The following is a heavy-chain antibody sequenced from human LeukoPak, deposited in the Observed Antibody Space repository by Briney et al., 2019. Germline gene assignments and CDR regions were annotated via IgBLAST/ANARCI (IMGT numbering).Heavy chain of an antibody. D-gene: IGHD3-22*01. V-gene: IGHV4-39*07. CDR2: ICYSGNT. J-gene: IGHJ4*02. CDR3: ARHHYYDSSGYLL. CDR1: GDSISSTSNC. Sequence: SETLSLTCTVSGDSISSTSNCWGWIRQPPGKGLEWIGSICYSGNTYYNPSLKSRVTISVETSKNQFSLKVSSVTAADTAVYYCARHHYYDSSGYLLWGQGTLVTVSS.